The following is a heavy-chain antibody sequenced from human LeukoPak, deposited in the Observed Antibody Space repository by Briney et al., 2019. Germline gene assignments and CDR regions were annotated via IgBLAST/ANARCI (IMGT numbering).Heavy chain of an antibody. J-gene: IGHJ4*02. Sequence: GSVKVSCKASGYTFTSYGISWMRQAPGQGLEWMGWISAYSGDTNYAQKFQERVTITRDMSTSTAYMELSSLRSEDTAVYYCAAEDYQPLLYIFDYWGQGTLVTVSS. V-gene: IGHV1-18*01. D-gene: IGHD2-2*02. CDR3: AAEDYQPLLYIFDY. CDR1: GYTFTSYG. CDR2: ISAYSGDT.